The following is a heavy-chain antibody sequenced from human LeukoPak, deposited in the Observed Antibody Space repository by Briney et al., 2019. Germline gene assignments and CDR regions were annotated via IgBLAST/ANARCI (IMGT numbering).Heavy chain of an antibody. V-gene: IGHV3-48*02. CDR1: GFIFSSDG. CDR2: ISSSSGTI. CDR3: ARDVCSSTSCYNNY. D-gene: IGHD2-2*02. J-gene: IGHJ4*02. Sequence: GGSLRLSCAASGFIFSSDGMNWVRQAPGKGLEWVSYISSSSGTIYYADSVKGRFTISRDNAKNSLYLQMNSLRDEDTAVYYCARDVCSSTSCYNNYWGQGTLVTVSS.